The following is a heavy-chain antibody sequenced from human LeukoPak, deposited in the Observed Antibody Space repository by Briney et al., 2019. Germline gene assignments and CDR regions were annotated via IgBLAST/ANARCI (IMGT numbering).Heavy chain of an antibody. CDR2: IYYSGST. J-gene: IGHJ4*02. CDR1: GSSISSYY. V-gene: IGHV4-59*08. D-gene: IGHD3-3*01. Sequence: PSETLSLTCTVSGSSISSYYWSWIRQPPGKGLEWIGYIYYSGSTNYNPSLKSRVTISVDTSKNQFSLKLSSVTAADTAVYYCARAHDFWSGYYYDYWGQGTLVTVSS. CDR3: ARAHDFWSGYYYDY.